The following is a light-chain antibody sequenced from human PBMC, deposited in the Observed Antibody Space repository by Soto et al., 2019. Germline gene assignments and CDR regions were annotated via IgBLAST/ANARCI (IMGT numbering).Light chain of an antibody. Sequence: EIVLPQSPGTLSLSPGERGTLSCRASQNLGTLYLAWFQQKSGQAPRLLIYSASRRATGIPDRFTGSGSGTDFTLTINRVEPEDFAVYFCQQYAGSPRTFGQGTKVDI. J-gene: IGKJ1*01. CDR1: QNLGTLY. V-gene: IGKV3-20*01. CDR2: SAS. CDR3: QQYAGSPRT.